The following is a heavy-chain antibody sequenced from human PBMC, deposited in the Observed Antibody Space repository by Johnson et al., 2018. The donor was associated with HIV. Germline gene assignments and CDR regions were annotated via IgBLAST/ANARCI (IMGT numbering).Heavy chain of an antibody. J-gene: IGHJ3*02. D-gene: IGHD2-2*01. CDR1: GFTVSDYY. CDR2: ISSSGSTI. V-gene: IGHV3-11*04. CDR3: ARGLGPADAFDI. Sequence: QVQLVESGGGLVKPGGSLRLSCAASGFTVSDYYMSWIRQSLGKGLEWVSYISSSGSTIYYADSVKGRFTISRENAKNSLYLQMNSLRAGDTAVYYCARGLGPADAFDIWGQGTMVTVSS.